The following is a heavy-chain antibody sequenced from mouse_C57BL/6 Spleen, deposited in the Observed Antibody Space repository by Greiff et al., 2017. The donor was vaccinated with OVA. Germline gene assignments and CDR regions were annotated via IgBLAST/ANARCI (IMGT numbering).Heavy chain of an antibody. CDR2: IYPGDGDT. D-gene: IGHD1-1*01. Sequence: QVQLQQSGPELVKPGASVKISCKASGYAFSSSWMNWVTQRPGKGLEWIGRIYPGDGDTNYNGKFKGKATLTADKSSSTAYMQLSSLTSEDSAVYFCARSYYGSSHWYVDVWGTGTTVTVSS. CDR1: GYAFSSSW. CDR3: ARSYYGSSHWYVDV. J-gene: IGHJ1*03. V-gene: IGHV1-82*01.